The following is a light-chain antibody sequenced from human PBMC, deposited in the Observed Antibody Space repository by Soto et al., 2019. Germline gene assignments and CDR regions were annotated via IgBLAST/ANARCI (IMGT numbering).Light chain of an antibody. CDR2: SNN. V-gene: IGLV1-44*01. CDR1: SSNIGRNT. J-gene: IGLJ3*02. CDR3: AAWDDSLNGRV. Sequence: QAVLTQPPSASGTPGQRVTLSCSGSSSNIGRNTVNWYQQLPGTAPKLLIYSNNQRPSGVPDRFSGSKSGTSASLAISGLQSEDEADYYCAAWDDSLNGRVFGGGTKVTVL.